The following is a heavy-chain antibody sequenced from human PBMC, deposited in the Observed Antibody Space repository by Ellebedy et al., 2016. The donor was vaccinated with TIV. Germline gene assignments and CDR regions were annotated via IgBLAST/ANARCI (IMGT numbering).Heavy chain of an antibody. CDR1: GFTFDDYA. D-gene: IGHD1-26*01. CDR2: ISWNSGVI. Sequence: SLKISCEASGFTFDDYAMHWVRQAPGKGLEWVSGISWNSGVIEYADSVKGRFPISRDNAKNSVFLQMNSLRVEDMALYYCAKAVERGALDIWGQGTVATVSP. V-gene: IGHV3-9*03. J-gene: IGHJ3*02. CDR3: AKAVERGALDI.